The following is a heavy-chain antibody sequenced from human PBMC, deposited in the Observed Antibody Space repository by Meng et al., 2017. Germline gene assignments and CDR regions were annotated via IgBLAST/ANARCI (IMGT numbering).Heavy chain of an antibody. V-gene: IGHV3-23*01. Sequence: GESLKISCAASGFTFSSYAMGWVRQAPGKGLEWVSAISGSGGSTYYADSVKGRFTISRDNSKNTLYLQMNSLRAEDTAVYYCAKVGATSILFFFDYWGQGTLVTVSS. CDR3: AKVGATSILFFFDY. CDR1: GFTFSSYA. CDR2: ISGSGGST. J-gene: IGHJ4*02. D-gene: IGHD1-26*01.